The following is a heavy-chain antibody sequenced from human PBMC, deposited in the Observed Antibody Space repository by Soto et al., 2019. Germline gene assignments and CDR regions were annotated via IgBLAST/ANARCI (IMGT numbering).Heavy chain of an antibody. CDR3: ARGQFHHVSNYYYALDV. V-gene: IGHV1-69*01. J-gene: IGHJ6*02. CDR2: LIPMFNRP. Sequence: QVQLVQSGAEMKKPGSSVKVSCKASGGTFSSYAISWVRQAPGQGLEWMGGLIPMFNRPHSARKFQGRVTITADESTSTAYMDLSSLRSEDTAVYYCARGQFHHVSNYYYALDVWGQGTTVTVSS. CDR1: GGTFSSYA.